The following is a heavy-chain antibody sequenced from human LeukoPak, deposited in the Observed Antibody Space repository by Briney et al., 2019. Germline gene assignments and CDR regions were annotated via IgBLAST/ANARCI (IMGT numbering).Heavy chain of an antibody. CDR1: GFTFIDSY. CDR2: IKKDGSQK. V-gene: IGHV3-7*03. Sequence: PGGSLRLSCAASGFTFIDSYMTWVRQAPGKGPEWVATIKKDGSQKYYVDSVKGRFTISRDNAQNSLYLQMNSLRVEDTAIYSCARVGWELLNLHFDPWGQGTLVTVSS. J-gene: IGHJ5*02. CDR3: ARVGWELLNLHFDP. D-gene: IGHD1-26*01.